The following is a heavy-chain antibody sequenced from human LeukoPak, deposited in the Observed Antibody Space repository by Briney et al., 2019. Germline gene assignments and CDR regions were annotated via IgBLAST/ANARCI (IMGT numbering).Heavy chain of an antibody. J-gene: IGHJ6*02. CDR2: IYHSGST. CDR1: GGSISSGGYT. CDR3: ARGSRRGMDV. Sequence: SETLSLTCAVSGGSISSGGYTWSSIRQPPGKGLEWIGYIYHSGSTYYNPSLKSRVTISVDRSKNQFSLKLSSVTAADTAVYYCARGSRRGMDVWGQGTTVTVSS. V-gene: IGHV4-30-2*01.